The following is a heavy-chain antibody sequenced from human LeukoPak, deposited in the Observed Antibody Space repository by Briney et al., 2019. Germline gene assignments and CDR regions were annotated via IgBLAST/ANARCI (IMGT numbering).Heavy chain of an antibody. V-gene: IGHV3-7*01. Sequence: PGGSLRLSCAASGFTFSSYWMSWVRQAPGKGLEWVANIKQDGSEKYYVDSVKGRFTISGDNAKNSLYLQMNSLRAEDTAVYYCARDRRYGSGSFDYWGQGTLVTVSS. CDR3: ARDRRYGSGSFDY. D-gene: IGHD3-10*01. CDR1: GFTFSSYW. J-gene: IGHJ4*02. CDR2: IKQDGSEK.